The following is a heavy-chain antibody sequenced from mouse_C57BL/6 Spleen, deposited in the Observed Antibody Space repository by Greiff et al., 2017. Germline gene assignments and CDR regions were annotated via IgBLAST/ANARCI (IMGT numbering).Heavy chain of an antibody. CDR1: GYTFTDYN. CDR2: INPNNGGT. J-gene: IGHJ1*03. D-gene: IGHD1-1*01. CDR3: ARWDGSSYDWYFDV. V-gene: IGHV1-18*01. Sequence: EVQLQQSGPELVKPGASVKIPCKASGYTFTDYNMDWVKQSHGKSLEWIGDINPNNGGTIYNQKFKGKATLTVDKSSSTAYMELRSLTSEDTAVYYCARWDGSSYDWYFDVWGTGTTVTVSS.